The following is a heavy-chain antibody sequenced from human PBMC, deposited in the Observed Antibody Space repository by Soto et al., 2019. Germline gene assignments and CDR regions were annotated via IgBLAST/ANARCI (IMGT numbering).Heavy chain of an antibody. D-gene: IGHD5-12*01. CDR2: ISPDNGNT. V-gene: IGHV1-18*01. CDR1: GYTFTIYG. CDR3: ANALGYSGYAGMDV. J-gene: IGHJ6*02. Sequence: QVQLVQSGGEVKKPGASVKVSCKASGYTFTIYGINWVRQAPGQGLEWMGWISPDNGNTNYAQKLQGRVTMTTDTSTSTAYMELRSLTSDDTAVYYCANALGYSGYAGMDVWGQGTTVTVSS.